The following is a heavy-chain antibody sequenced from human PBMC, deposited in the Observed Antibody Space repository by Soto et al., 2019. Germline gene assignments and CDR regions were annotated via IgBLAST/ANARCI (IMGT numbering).Heavy chain of an antibody. Sequence: SVKVSCKVSGYPLTEVSMHWVRQTPGQGLEWTGGFDPEDGETIYAQKLQGRVTMTEDTSTDTSYMEQSSMRSEDPAVDYCSRGNYDYFDYWGQ. CDR1: GYPLTEVS. D-gene: IGHD5-12*01. CDR3: SRGNYDYFDY. V-gene: IGHV1-24*01. CDR2: FDPEDGET. J-gene: IGHJ4*02.